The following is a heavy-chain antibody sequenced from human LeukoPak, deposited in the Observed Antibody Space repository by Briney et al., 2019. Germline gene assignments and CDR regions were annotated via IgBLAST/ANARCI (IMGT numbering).Heavy chain of an antibody. V-gene: IGHV1-2*02. CDR1: GYTLTGYN. Sequence: VSVSLSCKASGYTLTGYNMHWVRHAPGQGLEWRGWINPNSGGTNYAQKFQGRVTMTRDTSISTAYMELSRLSSDDTAVYYCARDAGSRGCIAYWGQGNLITVSS. CDR3: ARDAGSRGCIAY. D-gene: IGHD6-19*01. J-gene: IGHJ4*02. CDR2: INPNSGGT.